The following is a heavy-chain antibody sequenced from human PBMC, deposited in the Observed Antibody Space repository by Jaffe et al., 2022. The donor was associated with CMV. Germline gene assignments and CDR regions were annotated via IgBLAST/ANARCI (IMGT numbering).Heavy chain of an antibody. CDR3: AKGVTMIVVVTDDAFDI. CDR2: ISWNSGSI. Sequence: EVQLVESGGGLVQPGRSLRLSCAASGFTFDDYAMHWVRQAPGKGLEWVSGISWNSGSIGYADSVKGRFTISRDNAKNSLYLQMNSLRAEDTALYYCAKGVTMIVVVTDDAFDIWGQGTMVTVSS. V-gene: IGHV3-9*01. J-gene: IGHJ3*02. CDR1: GFTFDDYA. D-gene: IGHD3-22*01.